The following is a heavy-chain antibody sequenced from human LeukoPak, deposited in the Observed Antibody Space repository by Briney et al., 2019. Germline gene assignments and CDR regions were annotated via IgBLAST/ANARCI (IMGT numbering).Heavy chain of an antibody. D-gene: IGHD6-13*01. V-gene: IGHV3-30*04. J-gene: IGHJ3*02. CDR3: ARDRIAAARSGAFDI. CDR1: GFTFSSYA. CDR2: ISYDGSNK. Sequence: GRSLRLSCAASGFTFSSYAMHWVRQAPGKGLEWVAVISYDGSNKYYADSVKGRFTISRDNSKNTLYLQMNSLRAEDTAVYYCARDRIAAARSGAFDIWGQGAMVTVSS.